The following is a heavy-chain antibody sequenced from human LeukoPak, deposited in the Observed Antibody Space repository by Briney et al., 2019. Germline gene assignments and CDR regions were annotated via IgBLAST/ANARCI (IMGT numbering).Heavy chain of an antibody. CDR1: GGSISNHY. Sequence: SETLSLTCTVSGGSISNHYWTWVRQSPGKGLEWIGFVYYSGTTHYNPSLESRVTISVDVSKNQFSLKLDSVTTADTAVYYCARDSGKCTTTSCSDYLDLWGQGTLVTVSS. V-gene: IGHV4-59*11. CDR3: ARDSGKCTTTSCSDYLDL. D-gene: IGHD2-2*01. CDR2: VYYSGTT. J-gene: IGHJ4*02.